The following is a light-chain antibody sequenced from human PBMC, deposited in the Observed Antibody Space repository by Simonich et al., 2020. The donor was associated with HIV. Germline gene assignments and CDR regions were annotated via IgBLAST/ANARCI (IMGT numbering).Light chain of an antibody. Sequence: QSALTQPASVSGSPGQSITISCTGTSSDVGGYNYVSCYQQHPGKAPKLMIYAVSKRPSGVSNRFPGSKSGNTASLTISGLQAEDEADYYCNSYTSGTTFWVFGGGTKLTVL. CDR2: AVS. CDR3: NSYTSGTTFWV. J-gene: IGLJ3*02. CDR1: SSDVGGYNY. V-gene: IGLV2-14*01.